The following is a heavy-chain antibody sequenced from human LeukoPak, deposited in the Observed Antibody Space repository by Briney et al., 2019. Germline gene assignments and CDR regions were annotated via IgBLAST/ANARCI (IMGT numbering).Heavy chain of an antibody. J-gene: IGHJ4*02. Sequence: PGRSLRLSCAASGFTFSNYGMNWVRQAPGKGLEWVAVIWYDGNNKYYADSVKGRFTISRDNSKNTLYLQMNGLRAEDTAVYYCAKPYSGYNTALYFFDYWGQGTLVTVSS. D-gene: IGHD5-12*01. CDR1: GFTFSNYG. CDR3: AKPYSGYNTALYFFDY. V-gene: IGHV3-33*06. CDR2: IWYDGNNK.